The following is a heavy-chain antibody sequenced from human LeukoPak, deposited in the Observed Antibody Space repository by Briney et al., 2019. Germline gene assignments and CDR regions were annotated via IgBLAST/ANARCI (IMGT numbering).Heavy chain of an antibody. J-gene: IGHJ4*02. Sequence: EASETLSLTCTVSGYSIRSGFYWAWIRQPPGKGLEWIGNIVPVHGGNNKYNSSLKGRVTISVDTSKNQFSLKLSSVAAADTAVYYCASTASRIAAAGLLEFDYWGQGTLVTVSS. CDR1: GYSIRSGFY. CDR2: IVPVHGGNN. CDR3: ASTASRIAAAGLLEFDY. V-gene: IGHV4-38-2*02. D-gene: IGHD6-13*01.